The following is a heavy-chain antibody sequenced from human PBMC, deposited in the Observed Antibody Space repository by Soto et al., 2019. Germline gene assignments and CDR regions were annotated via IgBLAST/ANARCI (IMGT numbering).Heavy chain of an antibody. CDR1: GCSISSGGYY. V-gene: IGHV4-31*03. Sequence: QVQLQESGPGLGKPSQTLALTCTVSGCSISSGGYYWTWIRQHPGTVIEWMGYTYYSGSTSYNPSLKSRVTPSLDTSKNTFSLKLSPVTAAYTDVHFCARGSRIASLYNGMDVWGQEPTVTFSS. J-gene: IGHJ6*02. D-gene: IGHD6-13*01. CDR3: ARGSRIASLYNGMDV. CDR2: TYYSGST.